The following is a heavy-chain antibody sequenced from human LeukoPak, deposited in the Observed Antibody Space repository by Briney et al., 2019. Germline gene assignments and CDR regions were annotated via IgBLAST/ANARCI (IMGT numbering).Heavy chain of an antibody. CDR2: IYSSGST. V-gene: IGHV4-59*08. CDR3: ARHYYDRSGSYSFDY. Sequence: PSETLSLTCTVSGGSITSYYWSWIRQPPGKGLEWMGYIYSSGSTNYNPSLKRRVTISVDTSSNQFSLKLNSVTAADTAVYFCARHYYDRSGSYSFDYWGQGALVTVSS. D-gene: IGHD3-22*01. J-gene: IGHJ4*02. CDR1: GGSITSYY.